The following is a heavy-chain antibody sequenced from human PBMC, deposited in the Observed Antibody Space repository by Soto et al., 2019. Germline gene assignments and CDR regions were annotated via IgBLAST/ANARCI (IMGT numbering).Heavy chain of an antibody. Sequence: LXKTLCLTCTVAGCSISSYYWSWIRKPPGKGLDWIGYIYYSGSTNYNPSLKSRVTISVDTSKNQFSLKLSSVTAADTAVYYCARDRKYYGSGSYPRVYYYGMDVWGQGTTVTVSS. J-gene: IGHJ6*02. CDR1: GCSISSYY. V-gene: IGHV4-59*01. CDR2: IYYSGST. D-gene: IGHD3-10*01. CDR3: ARDRKYYGSGSYPRVYYYGMDV.